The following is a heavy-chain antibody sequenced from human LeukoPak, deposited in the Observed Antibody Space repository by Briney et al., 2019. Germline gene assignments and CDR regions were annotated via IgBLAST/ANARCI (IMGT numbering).Heavy chain of an antibody. CDR2: ISYDGSNK. CDR1: GFTFSSYG. J-gene: IGHJ4*02. D-gene: IGHD5-12*01. CDR3: AKGRYSGYDSTLDY. Sequence: GGSLRLSCAASGFTFSSYGMHWVRQAPGKGLEWVAVISYDGSNKYYADSVKGRFTISRDNSKNTLYLQMNSLRAEDTAVYYCAKGRYSGYDSTLDYWGQGTLVTVSS. V-gene: IGHV3-30*18.